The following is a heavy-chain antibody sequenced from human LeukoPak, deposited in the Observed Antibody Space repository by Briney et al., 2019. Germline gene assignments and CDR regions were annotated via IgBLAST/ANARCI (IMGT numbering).Heavy chain of an antibody. D-gene: IGHD1-1*01. CDR2: IYPGDSDT. Sequence: GESLKISCKGSGYSFTTYWIAWVRQMPGKGLEWMGAIYPGDSDTRYSPFFQGQVTISADKSISTAYLQWSSLKASDTAMYYCARWATPRRVHGGMDVWGQGTTVTVSS. J-gene: IGHJ6*02. CDR1: GYSFTTYW. V-gene: IGHV5-51*01. CDR3: ARWATPRRVHGGMDV.